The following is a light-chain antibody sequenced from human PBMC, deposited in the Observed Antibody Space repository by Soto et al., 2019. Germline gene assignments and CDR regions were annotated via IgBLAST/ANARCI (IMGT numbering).Light chain of an antibody. CDR1: QGISSY. J-gene: IGKJ2*01. V-gene: IGKV1-8*01. CDR3: HQYYSYPYT. Sequence: AIRMTQSPSSLSASTGDRVTITCRASQGISSYLAWYQQKPGKAPKLLIYAASTLQSGVPSRFSGSGSGTDFTLTISCLQSEEFATYYCHQYYSYPYTFGQGTKLEIK. CDR2: AAS.